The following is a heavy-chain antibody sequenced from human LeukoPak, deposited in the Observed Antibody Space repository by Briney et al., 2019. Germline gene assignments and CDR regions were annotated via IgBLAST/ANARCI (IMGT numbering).Heavy chain of an antibody. D-gene: IGHD3-22*01. V-gene: IGHV1-2*06. CDR1: GYTFTGYY. CDR2: INPNSGGT. Sequence: VASVKVSCKASGYTFTGYYMHWVRQAPGQGLEWMGRINPNSGGTNYAQKFQGRVTMTRDTSISTAYMELSRLRSDDTAVYYCARVPPYYYDSSGYYWGQGTLVTVSS. J-gene: IGHJ4*02. CDR3: ARVPPYYYDSSGYY.